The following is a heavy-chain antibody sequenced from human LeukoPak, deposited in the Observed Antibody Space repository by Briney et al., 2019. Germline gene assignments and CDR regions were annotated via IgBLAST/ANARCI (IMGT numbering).Heavy chain of an antibody. CDR2: ITHIGNT. CDR3: ARAVQWFGEFPDY. J-gene: IGHJ4*02. V-gene: IGHV4-34*01. CDR1: GVSFSDYY. D-gene: IGHD3-10*01. Sequence: SETLSLTCTVYGVSFSDYYWSWLRQPPGKGLEWIGVITHIGNTSYNPSLRSRVTISLDMSNTHFSLKLSSVTAADTAVYYCARAVQWFGEFPDYWGQGTLVTVSS.